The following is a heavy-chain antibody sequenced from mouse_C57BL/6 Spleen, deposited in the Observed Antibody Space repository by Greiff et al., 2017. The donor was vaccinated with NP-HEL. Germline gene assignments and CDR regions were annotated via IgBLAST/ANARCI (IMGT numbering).Heavy chain of an antibody. CDR1: GYTFTDYY. D-gene: IGHD2-1*01. J-gene: IGHJ3*01. V-gene: IGHV1-76*01. CDR3: ARGVLNYGNYWFAY. Sequence: VQLQQSGAELVRPGASVKLSCKASGYTFTDYYINWVKQRPGQGLEWIARIYPGSGNTYYNEKFKGKATLTAEKSSSTAYMQLSSLTSEDYAVYFCARGVLNYGNYWFAYWGQGTLVTVSA. CDR2: IYPGSGNT.